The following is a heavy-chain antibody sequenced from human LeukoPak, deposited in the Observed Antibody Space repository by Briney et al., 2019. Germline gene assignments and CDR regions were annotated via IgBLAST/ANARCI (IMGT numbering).Heavy chain of an antibody. CDR3: ARAGWYYYDSSGYYLDY. Sequence: PGGSLRLSCTASGFAFSSYAMSWVRQAPGVGLEWVSAIDGGGGRTWHADSVRGRFTISRDNSKNTLFMQMNSLRAEDTAVYYCARAGWYYYDSSGYYLDYWGQGTLVTVSS. CDR1: GFAFSSYA. V-gene: IGHV3-23*01. J-gene: IGHJ4*02. CDR2: IDGGGGRT. D-gene: IGHD3-22*01.